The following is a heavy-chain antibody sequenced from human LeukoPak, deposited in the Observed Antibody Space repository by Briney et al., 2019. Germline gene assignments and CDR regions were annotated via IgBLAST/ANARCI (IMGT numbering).Heavy chain of an antibody. CDR3: AKRSCSSSGCYHVDY. V-gene: IGHV3-23*01. CDR1: GFTSSGYA. CDR2: VCGSGGGT. J-gene: IGHJ4*02. Sequence: VGSPRLSCAASGFTSSGYAMGCVRQGPGEGMEWVSLVCGSGGGTYYAVSVMGRLTISSVNSKNTLVLQMNSLRAEGRAIYYCAKRSCSSSGCYHVDYWGQGTLVTVSS. D-gene: IGHD2-2*01.